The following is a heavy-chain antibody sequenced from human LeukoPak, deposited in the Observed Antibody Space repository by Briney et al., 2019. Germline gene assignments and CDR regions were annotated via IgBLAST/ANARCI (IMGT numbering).Heavy chain of an antibody. CDR3: ARDSYYYDSSGHWDY. CDR1: GFTFSSYG. CDR2: ISYDGSNK. D-gene: IGHD3-22*01. J-gene: IGHJ4*02. Sequence: GGSLRLSCAASGFTFSSYGMHWVRQAPGKGLEWVAVISYDGSNKYYADSVKGRFTISRDNSKNTLYLQMNSLRAEDTAVYYCARDSYYYDSSGHWDYWGQGTLVTVSS. V-gene: IGHV3-30*03.